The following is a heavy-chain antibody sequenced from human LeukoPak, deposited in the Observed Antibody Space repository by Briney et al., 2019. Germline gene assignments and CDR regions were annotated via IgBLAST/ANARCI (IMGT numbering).Heavy chain of an antibody. V-gene: IGHV3-9*01. D-gene: IGHD3-10*01. Sequence: GGSLRLSCAASGFTFDDYAMHWVRQAPGKGLEWVSGISWNSGSIGYADSVKGRLTISRDNAKNSLYLQMNSLRAEDTALYYCAKDLSFGNSAFDIWGQGTMVTVSS. CDR3: AKDLSFGNSAFDI. CDR2: ISWNSGSI. CDR1: GFTFDDYA. J-gene: IGHJ3*02.